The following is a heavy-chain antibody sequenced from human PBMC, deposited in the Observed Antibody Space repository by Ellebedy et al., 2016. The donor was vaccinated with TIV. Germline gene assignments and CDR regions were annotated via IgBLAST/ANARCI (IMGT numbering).Heavy chain of an antibody. CDR1: GFSFEDYA. J-gene: IGHJ4*02. CDR2: ISWNSGIV. D-gene: IGHD6-19*01. CDR3: AKDLYSSGPGYFDC. Sequence: GGSLRLSCVASGFSFEDYAMYWVRQVPGKGPEWVAGISWNSGIVGYADSVRGRFIVSRDNAKNTLYLQMNSLRADDTAVYYCAKDLYSSGPGYFDCWGQGALVTVSS. V-gene: IGHV3-9*01.